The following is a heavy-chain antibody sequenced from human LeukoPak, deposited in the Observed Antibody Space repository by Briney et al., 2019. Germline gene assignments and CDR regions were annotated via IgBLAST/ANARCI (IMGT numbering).Heavy chain of an antibody. CDR3: ARDKAVWFGEYVGSYYFDY. Sequence: PGGSLRLSCSASGFTFSDYYMSWIRQAPGRGLEWVSYISSSSSYTDYADSVKGRFTTSRDNAKNSLYLQMNSLRAEDTAVYYCARDKAVWFGEYVGSYYFDYWGQGTLVTVSS. J-gene: IGHJ4*02. CDR1: GFTFSDYY. CDR2: ISSSSSYT. D-gene: IGHD3-10*01. V-gene: IGHV3-11*06.